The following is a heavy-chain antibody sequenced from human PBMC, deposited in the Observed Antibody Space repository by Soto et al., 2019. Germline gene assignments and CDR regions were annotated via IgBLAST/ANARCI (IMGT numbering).Heavy chain of an antibody. CDR3: AHLVLLWFGELSAEYFQH. Sequence: QITLKESGPKLVKPTQTLTLTCTFSGFSLSTSGVGVGWIRQPPGKALEWLTLIYWDDGKRYSPSLKSRLTITKDTSKNQVVLTMTNVDPVDTATYYCAHLVLLWFGELSAEYFQHWGQGTLVTVSS. V-gene: IGHV2-5*02. CDR1: GFSLSTSGVG. J-gene: IGHJ1*01. D-gene: IGHD3-10*01. CDR2: IYWDDGK.